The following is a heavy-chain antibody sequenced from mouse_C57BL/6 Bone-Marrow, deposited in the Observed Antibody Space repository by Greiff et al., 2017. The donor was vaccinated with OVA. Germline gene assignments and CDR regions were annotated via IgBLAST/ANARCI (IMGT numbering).Heavy chain of an antibody. Sequence: VKLQQPGAELVRPGTSVKLSCKASGYTFTSYWMHWVKQRPGQGLEWIGVIDPSDSYTNYNQKFKGKATLTVDTSSSTAYMQLSSLTSEDSAVYYCAREEDYYGSSYYFDDWGQGTTLTVSS. V-gene: IGHV1-59*01. D-gene: IGHD1-1*01. CDR3: AREEDYYGSSYYFDD. CDR2: IDPSDSYT. CDR1: GYTFTSYW. J-gene: IGHJ2*01.